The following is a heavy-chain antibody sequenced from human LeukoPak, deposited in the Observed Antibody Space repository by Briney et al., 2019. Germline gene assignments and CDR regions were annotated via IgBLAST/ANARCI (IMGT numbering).Heavy chain of an antibody. V-gene: IGHV3-7*01. CDR3: AAWGLHNY. CDR2: INLGGSAK. CDR1: GFAFSDYW. Sequence: GGSLRLSCSASGFAFSDYWMNWVRQAPGKGPEWVANINLGGSAKLYVDSVKGRCTISRDNAKNSLYLQRNSLKVEDTAVYYCAAWGLHNYWGQGTLVTVSS. D-gene: IGHD7-27*01. J-gene: IGHJ4*02.